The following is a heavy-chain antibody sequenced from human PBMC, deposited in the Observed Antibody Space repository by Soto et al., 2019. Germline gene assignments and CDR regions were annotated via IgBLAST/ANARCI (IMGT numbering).Heavy chain of an antibody. D-gene: IGHD4-17*01. V-gene: IGHV3-30-3*01. CDR2: ISYDGSNK. CDR1: GFTFSSYA. CDR3: ARDQGATVTADNFDY. Sequence: PGGSLRLSCAASGFTFSSYAVHWVRQTPGKGLEWVAVISYDGSNKYYADSVKGRFTISRDNSKNTLYLQMNSLRAEDTAVYYCARDQGATVTADNFDYWGQGTLVTVSS. J-gene: IGHJ4*02.